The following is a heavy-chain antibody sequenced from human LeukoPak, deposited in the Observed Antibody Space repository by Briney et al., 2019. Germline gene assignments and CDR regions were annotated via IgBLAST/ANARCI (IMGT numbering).Heavy chain of an antibody. V-gene: IGHV3-7*01. CDR3: MRDSSPRFSAHDWVY. J-gene: IGHJ4*02. CDR1: GFTFSNYW. D-gene: IGHD5-12*01. Sequence: PGGSLRLSCSASGFTFSNYWMSWVRQAPGKGLGWLANINQDGSEKYYVDSVQGRFTISRDNAKSSLYLQMNSLRVEDMAVYYCMRDSSPRFSAHDWVYWGQGTLVTVSS. CDR2: INQDGSEK.